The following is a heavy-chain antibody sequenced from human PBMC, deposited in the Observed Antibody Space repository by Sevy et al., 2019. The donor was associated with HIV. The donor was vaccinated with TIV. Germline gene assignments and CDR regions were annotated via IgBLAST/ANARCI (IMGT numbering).Heavy chain of an antibody. Sequence: SETLSLTCTVSGGSISGYYWSWIRQPPERGLEWIGYVYYSGSTNYNPSLKSRVTISVDTSKNQFSVKLTSVTAADTAVYYCARDDGSGWSSFDYWGQGTLVTVSS. CDR1: GGSISGYY. J-gene: IGHJ4*02. D-gene: IGHD6-19*01. CDR2: VYYSGST. V-gene: IGHV4-59*01. CDR3: ARDDGSGWSSFDY.